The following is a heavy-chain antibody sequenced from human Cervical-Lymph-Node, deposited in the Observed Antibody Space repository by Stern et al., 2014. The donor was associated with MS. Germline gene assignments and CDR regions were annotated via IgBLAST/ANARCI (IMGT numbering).Heavy chain of an antibody. Sequence: QVQLQESGPGLVKPSETLSLTCTVSGGSISGYFWSWIRQPPGKGLEWIGYIYYSGSTNYNPPLRSRVTISVDTSKNQFSLKLNSVTAADTAVYYCARVYCSSASCHFDYWGQGTLVTVSS. V-gene: IGHV4-59*01. J-gene: IGHJ4*02. CDR3: ARVYCSSASCHFDY. CDR1: GGSISGYF. D-gene: IGHD2-2*01. CDR2: IYYSGST.